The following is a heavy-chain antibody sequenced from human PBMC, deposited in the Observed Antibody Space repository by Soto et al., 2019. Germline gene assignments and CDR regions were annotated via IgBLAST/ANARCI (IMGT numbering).Heavy chain of an antibody. CDR1: GFTVSSNY. CDR2: IYSGGST. J-gene: IGHJ5*02. CDR3: ANHRGTGEQLAFDP. Sequence: GGSLRLSCAASGFTVSSNYMSWVRQAPGKGLEWVSVIYSGGSTYYADSVKGRFTISRDNSKNTLYLQMNSLRAEDTAVYYCANHRGTGEQLAFDPWGQGTLVTVSS. D-gene: IGHD6-6*01. V-gene: IGHV3-53*01.